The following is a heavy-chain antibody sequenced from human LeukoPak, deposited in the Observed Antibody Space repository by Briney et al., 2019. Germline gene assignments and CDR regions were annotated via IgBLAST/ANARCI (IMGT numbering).Heavy chain of an antibody. CDR1: GFTFSTSW. D-gene: IGHD3-22*01. V-gene: IGHV3-7*01. CDR2: IQQDGSAK. Sequence: GGSLRLSCAASGFTFSTSWMSWVRQAPGKGLEWVANIQQDGSAKYYVASVKGRFTISRDNAKNSLYLQMNSLTAEDTAVYYCARFSLSDNGGYYSWLFDFWGQGTLVTVSS. CDR3: ARFSLSDNGGYYSWLFDF. J-gene: IGHJ4*02.